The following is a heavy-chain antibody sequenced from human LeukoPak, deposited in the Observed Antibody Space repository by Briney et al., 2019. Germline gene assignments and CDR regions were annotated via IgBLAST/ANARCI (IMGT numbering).Heavy chain of an antibody. D-gene: IGHD2-8*01. CDR1: GESFSDYY. CDR2: INHSGST. J-gene: IGHJ3*02. CDR3: ASALVEVYAFDI. Sequence: SETLSLTCAVYGESFSDYYWDWIRQPPGKGLVWIGEINHSGSTNYNPSLKSRITISVDTSKNHFSLKLSSVTAADTAVYYCASALVEVYAFDIWGQGTMVTVSS. V-gene: IGHV4-34*01.